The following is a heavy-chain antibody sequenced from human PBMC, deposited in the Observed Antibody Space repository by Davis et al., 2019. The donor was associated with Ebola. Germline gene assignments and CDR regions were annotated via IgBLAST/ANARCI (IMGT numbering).Heavy chain of an antibody. J-gene: IGHJ6*02. CDR1: GFTFSSYA. V-gene: IGHV3-30*04. CDR3: ARTGIVGATSANYYYYGMDV. CDR2: ISYDGSNK. D-gene: IGHD1-26*01. Sequence: GESLKIPCAASGFTFSSYAMHWVRQAPGKGLEWVAVISYDGSNKYYADSVKGRFTISRDNSKNTLYLQMNSLRAEDTAVYYCARTGIVGATSANYYYYGMDVWGQGTTVTVSS.